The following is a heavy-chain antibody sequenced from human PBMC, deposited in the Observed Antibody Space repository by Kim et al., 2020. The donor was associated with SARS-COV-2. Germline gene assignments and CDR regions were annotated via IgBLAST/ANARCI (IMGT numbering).Heavy chain of an antibody. Sequence: SETLSLTCAAYGVSFSGYYWSWIRQPPGKGLEWIGEINHSGSTNYNPYLRSGVSISVDTTTNQFSLRLSSMTAAETAADYCAGIRAGPYYYYGWDVWGQG. CDR3: AGIRAGPYYYYGWDV. V-gene: IGHV4-34*01. CDR1: GVSFSGYY. D-gene: IGHD3-10*01. CDR2: INHSGST. J-gene: IGHJ6*02.